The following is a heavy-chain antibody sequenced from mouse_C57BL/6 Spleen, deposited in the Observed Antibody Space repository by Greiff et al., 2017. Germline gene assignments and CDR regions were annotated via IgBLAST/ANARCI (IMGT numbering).Heavy chain of an antibody. J-gene: IGHJ2*01. CDR3: ARDLGEGYFDY. D-gene: IGHD4-1*01. CDR2: IDPANGNT. Sequence: EVKLQESVAELVRPGASVKLSCTASGFTIKNSYMHWVKQRPEQGLEWIGRIDPANGNTKYAPKFQGKATITADTTSNTAYLQLSSLTSEDTAIYYCARDLGEGYFDYWGQGTTLTVSS. V-gene: IGHV14-3*01. CDR1: GFTIKNSY.